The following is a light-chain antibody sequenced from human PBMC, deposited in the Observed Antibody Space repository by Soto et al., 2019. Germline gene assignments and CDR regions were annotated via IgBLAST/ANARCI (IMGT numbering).Light chain of an antibody. V-gene: IGLV2-8*01. CDR1: SSDVGGYNY. J-gene: IGLJ2*01. Sequence: QSALTQPPSASGSPGQSVTISCTGTSSDVGGYNYVSWYQQHPGKPPKLMIYEVSKRSSGVPDRFSGSKSGNTASLTVSGLKGEDEADYYCRSYAGSNGVVFGGGTKLTVL. CDR2: EVS. CDR3: RSYAGSNGVV.